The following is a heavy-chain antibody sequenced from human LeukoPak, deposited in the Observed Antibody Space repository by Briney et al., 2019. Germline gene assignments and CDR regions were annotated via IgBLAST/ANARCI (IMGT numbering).Heavy chain of an antibody. CDR3: ARDWGYSSSWYDIGYYYGMDV. CDR2: INPNSGGT. V-gene: IGHV1-2*02. D-gene: IGHD6-13*01. J-gene: IGHJ6*02. Sequence: ASVKVSCKASGYTFTGYYMHWVRQAPGQGLEWMGWINPNSGGTNYAQKFQGRVTMTRDTSTSTVYMELSSLRSEDTAVYYCARDWGYSSSWYDIGYYYGMDVWGQGTTVTVSS. CDR1: GYTFTGYY.